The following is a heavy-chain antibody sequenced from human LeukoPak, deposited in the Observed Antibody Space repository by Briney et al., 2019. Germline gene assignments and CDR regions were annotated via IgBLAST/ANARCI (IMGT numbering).Heavy chain of an antibody. CDR1: GFTFSSYA. D-gene: IGHD3-10*01. Sequence: GRSLRLSCAASGFTFSSYAMHWVRQAPGKGLEYVSAISSNGGSTHYANSVKGRFTISRDNSKNTLYLQMGSLRAEDMAVYYCAREVTMVRGVMEGRWFDPWGQGTLVTVSS. V-gene: IGHV3-64*01. CDR2: ISSNGGST. J-gene: IGHJ5*02. CDR3: AREVTMVRGVMEGRWFDP.